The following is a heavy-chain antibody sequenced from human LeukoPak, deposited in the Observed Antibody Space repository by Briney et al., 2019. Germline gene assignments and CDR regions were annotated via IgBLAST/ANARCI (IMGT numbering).Heavy chain of an antibody. D-gene: IGHD7-27*01. CDR1: GGSISNSNHY. J-gene: IGHJ5*02. CDR3: ASLLNGGVAHWFDP. Sequence: PSETLSLTCTVSGGSISNSNHYWGWIRQPPGKGLEWIGNIYYSGSTYYNSSLKSRVTISIDTSKNQFSLKPSSVTAADTAVYYCASLLNGGVAHWFDPWGQGTLVTVSS. CDR2: IYYSGST. V-gene: IGHV4-39*01.